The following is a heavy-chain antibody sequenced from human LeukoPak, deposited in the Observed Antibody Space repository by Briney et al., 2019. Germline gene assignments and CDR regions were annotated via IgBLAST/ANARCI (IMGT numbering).Heavy chain of an antibody. Sequence: GGSLRISCAASGFTFSSYSMNWVRQAPGKGLEWVSSISSSSSYIYYADSVKGRFTISRDNAKNSLYLQMNSLRAEDTAVYYCASWEYSSSWYAVADYWGQGTLVTVSS. CDR2: ISSSSSYI. CDR1: GFTFSSYS. J-gene: IGHJ4*02. CDR3: ASWEYSSSWYAVADY. D-gene: IGHD6-13*01. V-gene: IGHV3-21*01.